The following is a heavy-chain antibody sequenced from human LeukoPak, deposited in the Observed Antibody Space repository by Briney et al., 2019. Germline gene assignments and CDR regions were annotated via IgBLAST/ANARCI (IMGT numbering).Heavy chain of an antibody. V-gene: IGHV1-2*06. CDR3: ARGIVVVTAIPPHCFDY. Sequence: GASVKVSCKASGYTFAGYYMHWVRQAPGQGLEWMGRINPNSGGTNYAQKFQGRVTITTDESTSTAYMELSSLRSEDTAVYYCARGIVVVTAIPPHCFDYWGQGTLVTVSS. D-gene: IGHD2-21*02. CDR2: INPNSGGT. CDR1: GYTFAGYY. J-gene: IGHJ4*02.